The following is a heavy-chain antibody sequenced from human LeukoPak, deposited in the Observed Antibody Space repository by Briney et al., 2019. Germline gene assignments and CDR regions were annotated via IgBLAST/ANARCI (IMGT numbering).Heavy chain of an antibody. V-gene: IGHV3-74*01. CDR2: INEDGSST. CDR1: GYTFSRYW. CDR3: TTDTFGARDS. J-gene: IGHJ4*02. Sequence: PGGSLRLSCAASGYTFSRYWMHWVRQGPGKGLVWVSRINEDGSSTSYAESGRGRFTISRDNAKNTLYLQMNSPRDEDAAVYYCTTDTFGARDSWGQGTLVTVSS. D-gene: IGHD3-10*01.